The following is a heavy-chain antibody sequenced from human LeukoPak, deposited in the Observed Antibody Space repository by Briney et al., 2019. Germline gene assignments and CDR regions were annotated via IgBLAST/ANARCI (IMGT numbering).Heavy chain of an antibody. J-gene: IGHJ6*02. D-gene: IGHD4-17*01. Sequence: PSETLSLTCAVYGGSFSGYYWSWIRQPPGKGLYWIGKINHSGSTNYNPSLKSRVTISVDTSKNQFSLKLSSVTAADTAVYYCERGPDMTTVTPTNYYYYAMDVWGQGTTVTVSS. V-gene: IGHV4-34*01. CDR1: GGSFSGYY. CDR2: INHSGST. CDR3: ERGPDMTTVTPTNYYYYAMDV.